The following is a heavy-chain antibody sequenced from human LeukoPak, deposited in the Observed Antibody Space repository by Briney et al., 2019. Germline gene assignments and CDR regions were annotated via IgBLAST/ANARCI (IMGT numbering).Heavy chain of an antibody. Sequence: ASVKVSCKASGYTFTGHYIHWVRQAPGQGLEWMGWINPNSGGTSYQQKFQGRVTMTRDTSSSTVYMELSNLRPDDTAIYYCARDRGPEWWGSFDFWGQGTPVTVSS. CDR1: GYTFTGHY. J-gene: IGHJ4*02. D-gene: IGHD3-16*01. CDR2: INPNSGGT. V-gene: IGHV1-2*02. CDR3: ARDRGPEWWGSFDF.